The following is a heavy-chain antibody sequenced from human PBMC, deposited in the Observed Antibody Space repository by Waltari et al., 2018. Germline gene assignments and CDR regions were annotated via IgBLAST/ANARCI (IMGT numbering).Heavy chain of an antibody. CDR3: AKWDRVVPAAREDYYYYMDV. V-gene: IGHV3-30-3*02. CDR1: GFTFSSYA. D-gene: IGHD2-2*01. Sequence: QVQLVESGGGVVQPGRSLRLSCAASGFTFSSYAMHWVRQAPGKGLEWVAVISYDGSNKYYADSVKGRFTISRDNSKNTLYLQMNSLRAEDTAVYYCAKWDRVVPAAREDYYYYMDVWGKGTTVTISS. J-gene: IGHJ6*03. CDR2: ISYDGSNK.